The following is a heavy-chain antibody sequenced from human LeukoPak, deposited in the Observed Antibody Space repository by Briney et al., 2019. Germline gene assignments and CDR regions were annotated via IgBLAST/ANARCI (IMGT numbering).Heavy chain of an antibody. CDR3: ARGYSSGWPPKD. CDR1: GGSISSYY. V-gene: IGHV4-59*01. D-gene: IGHD6-19*01. J-gene: IGHJ4*02. CDR2: IYYSGST. Sequence: SETLSLTCTVSGGSISSYYWSWIRQPPGKGLEWIGYIYYSGSTNYNPSLKNRVTISVDTSKNQFSLKLSSVTAADTAVYYCARGYSSGWPPKDWGQGTLVTVSS.